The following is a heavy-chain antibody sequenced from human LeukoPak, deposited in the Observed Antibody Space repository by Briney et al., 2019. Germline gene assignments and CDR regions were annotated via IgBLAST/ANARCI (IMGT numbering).Heavy chain of an antibody. V-gene: IGHV3-30-3*01. CDR2: TSHDESYK. CDR1: GFTFNTYP. J-gene: IGHJ6*02. D-gene: IGHD3-22*01. Sequence: PGRSLRLSCSASGFTFNTYPMHRVRQSPGKGLEWVAVTSHDESYKFYAESVKGRFTISRDNSNNTLYLQMNTLRPEDTSVYYCARDRLFYFHSPDYRAGYFYAMDVWGQGTTVTVSS. CDR3: ARDRLFYFHSPDYRAGYFYAMDV.